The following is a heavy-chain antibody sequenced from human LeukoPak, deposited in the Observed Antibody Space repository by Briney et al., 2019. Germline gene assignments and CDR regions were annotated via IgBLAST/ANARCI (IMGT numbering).Heavy chain of an antibody. CDR2: LYHPDST. J-gene: IGHJ6*04. CDR1: GYPLNNAYY. D-gene: IGHD5/OR15-5a*01. Sequence: SETLSLTCGVSGYPLNNAYYWVWIRQPPGKGLGWSDRLYHPDSTYYNPSLKSRVTMSVDTSRNQFSLRLSFVTAADTAVYYCARQYDSYFYYYLVLWGTGTTVTVSS. CDR3: ARQYDSYFYYYLVL. V-gene: IGHV4-38-2*01.